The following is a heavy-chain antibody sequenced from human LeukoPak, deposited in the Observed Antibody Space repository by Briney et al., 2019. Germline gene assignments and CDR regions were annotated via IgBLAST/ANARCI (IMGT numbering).Heavy chain of an antibody. D-gene: IGHD3-10*01. Sequence: GGSLRLSCAASGFTFSSYEMNWVRQAPGKGLEWVSGINWNGGSTGYADSVKGRFTISRDNAKNSLYLQMNSLRAEDTALYHCARDPEFGESNYYFDYWGQGTLVTVSS. CDR1: GFTFSSYE. CDR3: ARDPEFGESNYYFDY. CDR2: INWNGGST. V-gene: IGHV3-20*01. J-gene: IGHJ4*02.